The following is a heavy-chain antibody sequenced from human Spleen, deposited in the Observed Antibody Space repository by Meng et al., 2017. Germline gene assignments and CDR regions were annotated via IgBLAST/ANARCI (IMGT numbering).Heavy chain of an antibody. D-gene: IGHD2-2*01. V-gene: IGHV3-49*03. CDR3: TRGLEDIVVVPGDMGSYYFDY. J-gene: IGHJ4*02. CDR1: GFTFGDYA. CDR2: IRSKAYGGTT. Sequence: GESLKISCTASGFTFGDYAMSWFRQAPGKGLEWVGFIRSKAYGGTTEYAASVKGRFTISRDDSKSIAYLQMNSLKTEDTAVYYCTRGLEDIVVVPGDMGSYYFDYWGQGTLVTVSS.